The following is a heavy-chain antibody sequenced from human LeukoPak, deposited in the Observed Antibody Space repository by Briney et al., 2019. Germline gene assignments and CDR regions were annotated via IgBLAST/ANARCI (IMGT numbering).Heavy chain of an antibody. J-gene: IGHJ6*02. CDR1: RFTFSSYT. CDR3: ARLLYGAGTYYSPSYGMDV. D-gene: IGHD3-10*01. Sequence: GGSLRLSCAASRFTFSSYTMNWVRQAPGKALEWVSSISSRRRYIYYADSVKGRFPVSRDHQKHSLFLQMNSLGAEDTAVYYCARLLYGAGTYYSPSYGMDVWGQGTTVTVSS. V-gene: IGHV3-21*01. CDR2: ISSRRRYI.